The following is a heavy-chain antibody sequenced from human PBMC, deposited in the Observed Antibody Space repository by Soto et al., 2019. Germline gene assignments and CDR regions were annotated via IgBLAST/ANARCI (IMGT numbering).Heavy chain of an antibody. D-gene: IGHD2-8*02. CDR3: ARPTGGHDAGGNDMDV. Sequence: QVQLLQSGSEVKKPGSSVKVSCRASGGSLSSYPVTWVRQAPGQGLEWMGRIIPIVGLTNYAQKFQGRVTIAADKSTSTAYMELSRLRSDATAVYYCARPTGGHDAGGNDMDVWGKGTTVIVS. CDR1: GGSLSSYP. J-gene: IGHJ6*03. CDR2: IIPIVGLT. V-gene: IGHV1-69*02.